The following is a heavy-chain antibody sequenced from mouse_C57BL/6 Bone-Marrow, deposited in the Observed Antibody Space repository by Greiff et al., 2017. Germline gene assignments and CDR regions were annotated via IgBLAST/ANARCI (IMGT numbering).Heavy chain of an antibody. J-gene: IGHJ1*03. CDR2: ISYSGST. V-gene: IGHV3-8*01. CDR3: ARRGDYGSSYDWYFDV. Sequence: EVQRVESGPGLAKPSQTLSLTCSVTGYSITSDYWNWIRKFPGNKLEYMGYISYSGSTYYNPSLKSRISITRDTSKNQYYLQLNSVTTEDTATYYCARRGDYGSSYDWYFDVWGTGTTVTVSS. D-gene: IGHD1-1*01. CDR1: GYSITSDY.